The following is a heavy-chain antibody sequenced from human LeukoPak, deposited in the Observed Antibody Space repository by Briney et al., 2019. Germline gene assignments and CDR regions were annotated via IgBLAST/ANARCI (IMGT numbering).Heavy chain of an antibody. Sequence: ASVKVSCKASGYIFTDYYMHWVRQAPGQGLEWMGWINPKSDGTKYAQNFQGRVTMTWDTSISTAYMELSRLRSDDTAVYYCARAPLGATMGSGNYWGQGTLVTVSS. CDR2: INPKSDGT. CDR1: GYIFTDYY. CDR3: ARAPLGATMGSGNY. D-gene: IGHD5-12*01. J-gene: IGHJ4*02. V-gene: IGHV1-2*02.